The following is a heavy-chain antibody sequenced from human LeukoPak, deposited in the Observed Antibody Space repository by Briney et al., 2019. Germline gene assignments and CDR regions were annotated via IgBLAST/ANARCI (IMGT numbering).Heavy chain of an antibody. CDR1: GFTVSSSY. CDR2: LYSGGDT. J-gene: IGHJ4*02. CDR3: ARARGSGWLDFDC. Sequence: GGSLRLSCAASGFTVSSSYMNWVRQAPGKGLEWVSVLYSGGDTYYTDSVKGRFTISRDNSKNTLYLQMNSLRVEDTAVYYCARARGSGWLDFDCWGQGTLVTVSS. V-gene: IGHV3-53*01. D-gene: IGHD6-19*01.